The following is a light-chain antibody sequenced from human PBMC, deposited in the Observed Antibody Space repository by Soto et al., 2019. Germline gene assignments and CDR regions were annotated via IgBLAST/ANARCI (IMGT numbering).Light chain of an antibody. CDR2: DVS. Sequence: QSALTQPASVSGSPGQSITISCTGTSSDVGGYTYVSWFQHHPGKAPKLMIHDVSNRPSGVSNRFSGSKSGNTASLTISGLQAEDEADYYCSSYTSSSVWVFGGGTQLTVL. CDR1: SSDVGGYTY. J-gene: IGLJ3*02. V-gene: IGLV2-14*03. CDR3: SSYTSSSVWV.